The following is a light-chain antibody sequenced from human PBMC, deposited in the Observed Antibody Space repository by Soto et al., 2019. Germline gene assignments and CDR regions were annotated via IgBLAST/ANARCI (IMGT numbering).Light chain of an antibody. V-gene: IGKV3-20*01. CDR3: QQYGTPLFT. CDR2: GAS. J-gene: IGKJ3*01. Sequence: IVLTQSPGTLSLSPRERATLSCGASQSVTNNFLAWYQQKPGQAPRLLIYGASSRATGVPDRFSGSGSGTDFTLTISRLGPGDFAVYYCQQYGTPLFTFGPGTKVDIK. CDR1: QSVTNNF.